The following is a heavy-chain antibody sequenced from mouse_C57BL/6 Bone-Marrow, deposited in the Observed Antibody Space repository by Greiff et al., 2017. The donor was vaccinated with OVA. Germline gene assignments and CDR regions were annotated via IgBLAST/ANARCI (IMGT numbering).Heavy chain of an antibody. V-gene: IGHV1-85*01. D-gene: IGHD1-1*02. J-gene: IGHJ2*01. CDR1: GYTFTSYD. Sequence: VQRVESGPELVKPGASVKLSCKASGYTFTSYDINWVKQRPGQGLEWIGWIYPRDGSTKYKEKFKGKATLTVDTSSSTAYMRLRSVTHQDSAVYFCARSVDGRYDDYWGQGTTLTVSS. CDR3: ARSVDGRYDDY. CDR2: IYPRDGST.